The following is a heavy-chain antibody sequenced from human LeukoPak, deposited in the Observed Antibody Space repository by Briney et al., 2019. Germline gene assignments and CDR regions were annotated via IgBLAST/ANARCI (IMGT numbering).Heavy chain of an antibody. Sequence: ASETLSLTCAVYGGSFSGYYWSWIRQPAGKGLEWIGRVYSSGSTNYNPSLKSRVTMSIDTSKNQFSLKLSSVTVADTAVYYCARDRVSGSGSIDYWGQGTLVTVSS. J-gene: IGHJ4*02. CDR3: ARDRVSGSGSIDY. CDR2: VYSSGST. V-gene: IGHV4-4*07. CDR1: GGSFSGYY. D-gene: IGHD3-10*01.